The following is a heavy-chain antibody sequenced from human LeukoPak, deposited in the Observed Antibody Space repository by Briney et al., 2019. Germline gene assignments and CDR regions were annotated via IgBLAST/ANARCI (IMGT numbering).Heavy chain of an antibody. CDR1: GFTFSSYG. CDR3: TRSVVTTADFDY. Sequence: GGSLRLSCAASGFTFSSYGMHWVRQAPGKGLEWVAVIWYDGSNKYYGDSVKGRFTISRENSKNTVYLQMNSLRAEDTAVYYCTRSVVTTADFDYWGQGTLVTVSS. V-gene: IGHV3-33*01. D-gene: IGHD2-21*02. CDR2: IWYDGSNK. J-gene: IGHJ4*02.